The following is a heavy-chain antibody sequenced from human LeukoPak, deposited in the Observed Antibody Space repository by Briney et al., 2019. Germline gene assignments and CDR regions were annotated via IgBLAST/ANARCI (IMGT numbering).Heavy chain of an antibody. CDR1: GCSISSYY. CDR2: TYNSGSS. V-gene: IGHV4-59*12. CDR3: AGYYGSGQWDN. D-gene: IGHD3-10*01. J-gene: IGHJ4*02. Sequence: SETLSLTCTVSGCSISSYYWSWIRQPPGKGLEWIGYTYNSGSSSYSPSFKSRVTISTDTPRNQFFLRLTSVTAADTAVYYCAGYYGSGQWDNWGQGTLVTVSS.